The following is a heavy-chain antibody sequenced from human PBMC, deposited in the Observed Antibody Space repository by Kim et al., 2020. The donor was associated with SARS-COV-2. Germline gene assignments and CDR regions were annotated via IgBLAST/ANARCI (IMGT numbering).Heavy chain of an antibody. D-gene: IGHD3-9*01. J-gene: IGHJ4*02. Sequence: AASVKGRFTISRDDSKNTAYLQMNSLKTEDTAVYYCTRSLTALGRIFDYWGQGTLVTVSS. V-gene: IGHV3-73*01. CDR3: TRSLTALGRIFDY.